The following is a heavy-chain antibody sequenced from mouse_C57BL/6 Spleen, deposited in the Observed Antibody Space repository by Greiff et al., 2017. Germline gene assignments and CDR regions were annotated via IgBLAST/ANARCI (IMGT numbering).Heavy chain of an antibody. J-gene: IGHJ4*01. CDR3: ARSEYYAMDY. CDR2: IYPSDSET. CDR1: GYTFTSYW. V-gene: IGHV1-61*01. Sequence: QVQLQQPGAELVRPGSSVKLSCKASGYTFTSYWMDWVKQRPGQGLEWIGNIYPSDSETHYNQKFKDKATLTVDKSSITAYMQLSSLTSEDSAVYYCARSEYYAMDYWGQGTSVTVSS.